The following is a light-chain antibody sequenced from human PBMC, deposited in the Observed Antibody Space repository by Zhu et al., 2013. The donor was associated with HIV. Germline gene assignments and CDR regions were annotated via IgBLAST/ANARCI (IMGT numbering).Light chain of an antibody. CDR2: LAS. Sequence: DIQLTQSPTSLSVSVGDRVTITCRSTDDIKNDLGWFQHKSGRAPKRLIFLASNLQTGVPLKFSGAGSGTEFTLTIDNLQPEDLGTYFCLQHHTYPFTFGQGTKLEI. CDR1: DDIKND. V-gene: IGKV1-17*02. CDR3: LQHHTYPFT. J-gene: IGKJ2*01.